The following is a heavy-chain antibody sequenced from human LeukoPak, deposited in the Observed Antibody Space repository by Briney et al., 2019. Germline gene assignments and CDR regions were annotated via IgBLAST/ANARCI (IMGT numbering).Heavy chain of an antibody. CDR1: GFTVSSNY. D-gene: IGHD3/OR15-3a*01. CDR3: ANLDGRGNIP. Sequence: GGSLRLSCAASGFTVSSNYMSWVRQASGKGLEWVSVIYNDGTTYYADSVKGRFTISRDNSQNTVYLQMNSLRAEDTAVYYCANLDGRGNIPWGQGTLVTVSS. V-gene: IGHV3-66*01. J-gene: IGHJ5*02. CDR2: IYNDGTT.